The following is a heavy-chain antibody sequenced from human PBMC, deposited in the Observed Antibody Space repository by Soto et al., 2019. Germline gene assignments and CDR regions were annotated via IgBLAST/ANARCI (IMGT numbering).Heavy chain of an antibody. CDR1: GYTFTSYG. CDR3: ARDGPYYYDSSGYRKFDY. CDR2: ISTYNGNT. J-gene: IGHJ4*02. V-gene: IGHV1-18*01. D-gene: IGHD3-22*01. Sequence: QVQLVQSGAEVKKPGASVTVSCTASGYTFTSYGISWVRQAPGQGLEWMGWISTYNGNTNYAQKLQGRVTMTTDTTTSTAYMELRSLRSDDTAVYYCARDGPYYYDSSGYRKFDYWGQGTLVTVSS.